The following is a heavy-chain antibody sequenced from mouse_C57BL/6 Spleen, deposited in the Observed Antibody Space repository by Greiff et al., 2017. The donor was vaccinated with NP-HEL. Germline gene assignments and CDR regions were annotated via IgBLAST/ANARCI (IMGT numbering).Heavy chain of an antibody. CDR3: TSSYGSSSWFAY. CDR2: LDPETGGT. CDR1: GYTFTDYE. Sequence: QVQLQQSGAELVRPGASVTLSCKASGYTFTDYEMPWVKQTPVHGLEWIGALDPETGGTAYNQKFKGKAILTAYKSSSTAYMELRSLTSEDSAVYYCTSSYGSSSWFAYWGQGTLVTVSA. V-gene: IGHV1-15*01. D-gene: IGHD1-1*01. J-gene: IGHJ3*01.